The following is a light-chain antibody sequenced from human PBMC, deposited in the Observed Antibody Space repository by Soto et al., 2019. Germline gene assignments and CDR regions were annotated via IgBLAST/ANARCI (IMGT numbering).Light chain of an antibody. J-gene: IGKJ1*01. CDR3: QQRSSWPWT. Sequence: EIVLTQSPATLSLSPGERATLSCRASQSVSSYLAWYQQKPGQAPRLLIYDASNRAAGIPARFSGSGSGTDFTLTITSLEPEDFAVYYFQQRSSWPWTFGQGTKVDI. CDR2: DAS. CDR1: QSVSSY. V-gene: IGKV3-11*01.